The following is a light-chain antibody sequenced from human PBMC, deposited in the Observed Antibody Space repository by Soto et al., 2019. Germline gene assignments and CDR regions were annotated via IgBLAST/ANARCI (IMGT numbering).Light chain of an antibody. CDR2: GAS. CDR1: QSVSSSY. CDR3: QQYGSSPLFA. Sequence: DIVLTQSPGTLSLSPGERATLSCRASQSVSSSYLAWYQQKPGQAPRLLIYGASSRATGIPDRFSGSGSGTDFTLTISRLEPDDFAVYYCQQYGSSPLFAVGPGTKVDIK. J-gene: IGKJ3*01. V-gene: IGKV3-20*01.